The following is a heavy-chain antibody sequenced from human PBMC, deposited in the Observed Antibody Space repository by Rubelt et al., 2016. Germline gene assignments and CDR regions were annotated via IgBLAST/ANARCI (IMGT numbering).Heavy chain of an antibody. D-gene: IGHD3-3*01. CDR3: AGGNTIFGVASGYFDY. V-gene: IGHV4-59*01. CDR2: IYYSGST. J-gene: IGHJ4*02. CDR1: GGSISSYY. Sequence: QVQLQESGPGLVKPSETLSLTCTVSGGSISSYYWSWIRQPPGKGLEWIGYIYYSGSTNYNPSLKSRVTISVDTSKNQFSLKLSSVTAADTAVYYCAGGNTIFGVASGYFDYWGQGTLVTVSS.